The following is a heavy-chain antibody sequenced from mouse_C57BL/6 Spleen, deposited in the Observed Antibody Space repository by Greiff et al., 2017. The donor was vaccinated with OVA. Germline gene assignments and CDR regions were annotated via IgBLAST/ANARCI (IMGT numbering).Heavy chain of an antibody. V-gene: IGHV1-82*01. CDR2: IYPGDGDT. Sequence: VQLQQSGPELVKPGASVKISCKASGYAFSSSWMNWVKQRPGKGLEWIGRIYPGDGDTNYNGKFKGKATLTADKSSSTAYMQLSSLTSEDSAVYFCARPLDSSGYWFAYWGQGTLVTVSA. CDR3: ARPLDSSGYWFAY. D-gene: IGHD3-2*02. CDR1: GYAFSSSW. J-gene: IGHJ3*01.